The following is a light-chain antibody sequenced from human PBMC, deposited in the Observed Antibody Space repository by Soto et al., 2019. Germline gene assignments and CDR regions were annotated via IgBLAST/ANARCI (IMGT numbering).Light chain of an antibody. J-gene: IGLJ1*01. CDR1: SSNIENNY. Sequence: QSALTQPPSVSAAPGQRVTISCSGSSSNIENNYVSWYRQLPGTAPNLLIYEDNKRPSGIPDRFSGSKSGTSATLGITGLETGDEADYYCATWDDSLSVGVFGTGTKVTVL. CDR3: ATWDDSLSVGV. V-gene: IGLV1-51*02. CDR2: EDN.